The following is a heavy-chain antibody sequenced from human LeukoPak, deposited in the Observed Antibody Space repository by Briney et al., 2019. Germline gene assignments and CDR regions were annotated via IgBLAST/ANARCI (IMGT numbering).Heavy chain of an antibody. CDR1: GFTFSNYW. D-gene: IGHD3-3*01. CDR3: ARDSASRDYDFWSGYANYYYYYMDV. V-gene: IGHV3-74*01. CDR2: INSDGSST. Sequence: GGSLRLSCAASGFTFSNYWMHWVRQAPGKGLVWVSRINSDGSSTIYADSVKGRFTISRDNAKNSLYLQMNSLRAEDTALYYCARDSASRDYDFWSGYANYYYYYMDVWGKGTTVTVSS. J-gene: IGHJ6*03.